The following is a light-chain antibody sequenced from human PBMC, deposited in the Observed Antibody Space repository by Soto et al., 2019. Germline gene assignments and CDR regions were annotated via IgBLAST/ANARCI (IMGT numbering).Light chain of an antibody. J-gene: IGKJ5*01. CDR1: QSISTW. CDR2: AAS. Sequence: DFQMTQSPSTLSASVGDRVTITCRASQSISTWLAWYQQKPGKAPNLLIYAASSLQSGVPSRFSGSGSGTDFTLTISSLQPEDFATYYCQQSYSPPPITFGQGTRLEI. V-gene: IGKV1-39*01. CDR3: QQSYSPPPIT.